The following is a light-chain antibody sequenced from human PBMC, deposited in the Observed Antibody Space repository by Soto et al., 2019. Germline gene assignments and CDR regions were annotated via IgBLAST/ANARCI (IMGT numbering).Light chain of an antibody. CDR1: SSDIGNYNY. CDR3: SSYAGSSNV. J-gene: IGLJ1*01. CDR2: DVS. Sequence: QSALTQPRSVSGSPGQSVTISCTGTSSDIGNYNYVSWYQQYPGKAPKLIIYDVSKRPSGIPDRFFGSKFGNTASLTISGLQAEDEADYYCSSYAGSSNVFGTGTKGTVL. V-gene: IGLV2-11*01.